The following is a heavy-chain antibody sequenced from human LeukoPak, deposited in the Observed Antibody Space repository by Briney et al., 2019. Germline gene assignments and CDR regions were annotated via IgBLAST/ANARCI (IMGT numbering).Heavy chain of an antibody. J-gene: IGHJ4*02. D-gene: IGHD6-25*01. Sequence: GGSLSLSCVALGFGFNNYRIPWVRQAPGKGLEWVANIKQDGSEKQYVDSVKGRCAISRDNAKKSLYLQINTLRAEDTAVYYCVRGPHIAATSYWGQGTLVTVSS. CDR1: GFGFNNYR. V-gene: IGHV3-7*03. CDR2: IKQDGSEK. CDR3: VRGPHIAATSY.